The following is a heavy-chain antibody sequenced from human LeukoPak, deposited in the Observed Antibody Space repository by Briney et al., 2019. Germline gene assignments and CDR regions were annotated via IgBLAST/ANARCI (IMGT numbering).Heavy chain of an antibody. D-gene: IGHD4-17*01. CDR3: AKSQATVTDDAFDI. V-gene: IGHV3-30*18. Sequence: GVSLRLSCAASGFTFSSYGMHWVRQAPGKGLEWVAVISYDGSNKYYADSVKGRFTISRDNSKNTLYLQMNSLRAEDTAVYYCAKSQATVTDDAFDIWGQGTMVTVSS. CDR2: ISYDGSNK. CDR1: GFTFSSYG. J-gene: IGHJ3*02.